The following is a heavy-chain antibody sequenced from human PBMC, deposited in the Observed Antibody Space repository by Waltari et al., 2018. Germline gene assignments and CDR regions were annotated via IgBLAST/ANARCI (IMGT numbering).Heavy chain of an antibody. CDR1: GGSISSYY. V-gene: IGHV4-59*01. CDR2: IYYSGST. D-gene: IGHD3-22*01. CDR3: ASSPLDYDSSGLVDYYYYGMDV. J-gene: IGHJ6*02. Sequence: QVQLQESGPGLVKPSETLSLTCTVPGGSISSYYWSWIRQPPGTGLEWIGYIYYSGSTNYNPSLKSRVTISVDTSKNQFSLKLSSVTAADTAVYYCASSPLDYDSSGLVDYYYYGMDVWGQGTTVTVSS.